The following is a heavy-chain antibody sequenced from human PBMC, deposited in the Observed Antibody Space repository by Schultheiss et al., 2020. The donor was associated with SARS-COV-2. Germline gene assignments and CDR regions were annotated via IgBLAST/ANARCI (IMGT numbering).Heavy chain of an antibody. Sequence: SETLSLTCTVSGGSISSYYWGWIRQPPGKGLEWIGSIYYSGSTYYNPSLKSRVTISVDTSKNQFSLKLSSVTAADTAVYYCARQTTVTANWFDPWGQGTLVTVSS. CDR3: ARQTTVTANWFDP. CDR2: IYYSGST. J-gene: IGHJ5*02. CDR1: GGSISSYY. V-gene: IGHV4-39*01. D-gene: IGHD4-11*01.